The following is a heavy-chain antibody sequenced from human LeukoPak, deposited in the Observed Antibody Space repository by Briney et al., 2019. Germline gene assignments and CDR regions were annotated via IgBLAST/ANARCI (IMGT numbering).Heavy chain of an antibody. CDR1: GFTFSDYA. Sequence: GGSLRLSCAPSGFTFSDYAMSWVRQAPGKGLEWVSGISGSGGSTYYADSVKGRFTISRDNSENTLFLQMNSLRAEDTAVYYCAKHIIVGTTKSMDSWGQGTLVTVSS. J-gene: IGHJ4*02. CDR2: ISGSGGST. V-gene: IGHV3-23*01. D-gene: IGHD1-26*01. CDR3: AKHIIVGTTKSMDS.